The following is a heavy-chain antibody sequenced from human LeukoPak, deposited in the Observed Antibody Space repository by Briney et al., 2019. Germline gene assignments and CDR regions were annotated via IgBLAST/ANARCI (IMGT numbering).Heavy chain of an antibody. D-gene: IGHD6-6*01. Sequence: PSETLSLTCTVSGGSISSYYWSWIRQPPGKGLEWIGYIYYSGSTNYNPSLKSRVTISVDTSKNQFSLKLSSVTAADTAVYYCARVSSSSGSPLDYWGQGTLVTVSS. V-gene: IGHV4-59*01. CDR3: ARVSSSSGSPLDY. CDR1: GGSISSYY. J-gene: IGHJ4*02. CDR2: IYYSGST.